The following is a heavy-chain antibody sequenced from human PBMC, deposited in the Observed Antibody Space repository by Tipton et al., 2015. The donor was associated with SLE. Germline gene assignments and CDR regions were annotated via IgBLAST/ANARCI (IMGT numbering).Heavy chain of an antibody. CDR3: ARSLVDYWNGYSA. Sequence: SLRLSCAASGFTFSNYALSWFRQAPGKGLEWVSAITGSGDRTYYIDSVKGRFTISRDNSKNSLYLQMNGLRAEDTAVYYCARSLVDYWNGYSAWGQGTLVAVSS. CDR2: ITGSGDRT. V-gene: IGHV3-23*01. CDR1: GFTFSNYA. D-gene: IGHD3-3*01. J-gene: IGHJ4*02.